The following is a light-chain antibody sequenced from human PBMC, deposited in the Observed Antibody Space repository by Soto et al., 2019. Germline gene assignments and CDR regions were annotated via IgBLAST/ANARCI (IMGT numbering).Light chain of an antibody. V-gene: IGLV2-14*01. CDR3: SSYTSSSTEVL. J-gene: IGLJ2*01. CDR2: EVS. Sequence: QSVVTQPASVSGSPGQSITISCTGTSSDVGGYNYVSWYQQHPGKAPKLMIYEVSYRPSGVSNRFSGSKSGNTASLTISGLQAEDEADYYCSSYTSSSTEVLFGGGTKLTVL. CDR1: SSDVGGYNY.